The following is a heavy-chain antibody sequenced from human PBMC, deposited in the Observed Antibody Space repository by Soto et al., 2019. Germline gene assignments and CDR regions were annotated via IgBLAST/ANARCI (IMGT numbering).Heavy chain of an antibody. CDR3: ARSRSPSLYYYYYMDV. CDR1: GGSISSGGYY. D-gene: IGHD6-6*01. J-gene: IGHJ6*03. Sequence: SETLSLTCTVSGGSISSGGYYWSWIRQHPGKGLEWIGYIYYSGSTYYNPSLKSRVTISVDTSKNQFSLKLSSVTAADTAVYYCARSRSPSLYYYYYMDVWGKGTTVTVSS. CDR2: IYYSGST. V-gene: IGHV4-31*03.